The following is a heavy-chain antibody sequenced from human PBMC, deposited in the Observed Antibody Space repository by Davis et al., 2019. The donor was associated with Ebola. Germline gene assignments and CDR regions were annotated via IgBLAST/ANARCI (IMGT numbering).Heavy chain of an antibody. V-gene: IGHV7-4-1*02. Sequence: AASVKVSCKASGYTFTNYGITWVRQAPGQGLEWMGWINTNTGDPTYAQGFTGRFVFSLDTSVSTAYLQISSLKAEDTAVYYCARSSSSSWFPYFDYWGQGTLVTVSS. J-gene: IGHJ4*02. D-gene: IGHD6-13*01. CDR3: ARSSSSSWFPYFDY. CDR1: GYTFTNYG. CDR2: INTNTGDP.